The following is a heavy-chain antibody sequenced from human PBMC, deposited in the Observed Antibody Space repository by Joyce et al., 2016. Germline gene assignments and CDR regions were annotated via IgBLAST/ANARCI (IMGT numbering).Heavy chain of an antibody. CDR1: GFSFNGYW. D-gene: IGHD2-21*01. J-gene: IGHJ4*02. CDR3: ARVISHSHFDT. V-gene: IGHV5-51*01. CDR2: IYPGDSRT. Sequence: EVQLVQSGAEVQKPGESLKFSCKSSGFSFNGYWIAWVRQMPGKGLEWIGNIYPGDSRTRYSPSFQGQVTISADKSINTAYLHWSSLKASDTAIYYCARVISHSHFDTWGQGTLVTVSS.